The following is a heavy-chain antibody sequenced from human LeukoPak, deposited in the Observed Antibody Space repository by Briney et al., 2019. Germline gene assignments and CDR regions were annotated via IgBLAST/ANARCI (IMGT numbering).Heavy chain of an antibody. J-gene: IGHJ4*02. Sequence: PGGSLRLSCAASGFIFGAYSMNWVRQAPGKGLEWVSYISSSSSYIYYADSVKGRFTISRDNAKNSLYLQMNSLRAEDTAVYYCARDHPSDYYDSSGYCDYWGQGTLVTVSS. V-gene: IGHV3-21*05. CDR3: ARDHPSDYYDSSGYCDY. CDR2: ISSSSSYI. CDR1: GFIFGAYS. D-gene: IGHD3-22*01.